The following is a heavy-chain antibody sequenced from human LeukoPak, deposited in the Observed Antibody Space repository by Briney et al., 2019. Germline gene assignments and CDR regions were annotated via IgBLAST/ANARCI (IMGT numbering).Heavy chain of an antibody. D-gene: IGHD3-22*01. CDR2: IYYSGST. J-gene: IGHJ4*02. CDR3: ARGSSGSRNY. CDR1: GGSTSSGDYY. Sequence: SQTLSLTCTVPGGSTSSGDYYWSWIRQPPGKGLEWIGYIYYSGSTYYNPSLKSRVTISVDTSKNQFSLKLSSVTAADTAVYYCARGSSGSRNYWGQGTLVTVSS. V-gene: IGHV4-30-4*08.